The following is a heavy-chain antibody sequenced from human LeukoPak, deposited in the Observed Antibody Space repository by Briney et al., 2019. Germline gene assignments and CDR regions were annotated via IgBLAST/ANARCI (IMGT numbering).Heavy chain of an antibody. Sequence: PGGSLRLSCAASGFTFSNAWMSWVRQAPGKGLEWVGRIKSKTDGGTTDYAAPVKGRFTISRDDSKNTLYLQMNSLKTEDTAVYYCTTEDWNDVRVLFDYWGQGTLVTVSS. J-gene: IGHJ4*02. CDR1: GFTFSNAW. CDR2: IKSKTDGGTT. D-gene: IGHD1-1*01. V-gene: IGHV3-15*01. CDR3: TTEDWNDVRVLFDY.